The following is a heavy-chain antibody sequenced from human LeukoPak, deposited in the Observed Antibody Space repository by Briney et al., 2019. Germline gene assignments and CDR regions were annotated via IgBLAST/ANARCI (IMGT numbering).Heavy chain of an antibody. CDR2: VIPGGNT. V-gene: IGHV4-34*01. CDR1: NGSLSGYF. D-gene: IGHD3-10*01. J-gene: IGHJ4*02. Sequence: SETLSLTCVVSNGSLSGYFWSWVRQPPGKGLEWIGEVIPGGNTNYNPSLKSRVTISVDTSKNQFSLKLSSVSAADTAVYYCARGYGSGSYWGYWGQGTLVTVSS. CDR3: ARGYGSGSYWGY.